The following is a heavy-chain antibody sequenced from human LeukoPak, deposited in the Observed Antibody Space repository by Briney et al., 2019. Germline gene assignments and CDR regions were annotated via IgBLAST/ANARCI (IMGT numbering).Heavy chain of an antibody. CDR2: IYYSGST. J-gene: IGHJ4*02. Sequence: SQTLSLTCTVSGGSISSGGYSWSWIRQHPGKGLEWIGYIYYSGSTYYNPSLKSRVTISVDTSKNQFSLKLSSVTAADTAVYYCARASYYDYVWGSYRPYYFDYWGQGTLVTVSS. CDR3: ARASYYDYVWGSYRPYYFDY. D-gene: IGHD3-16*02. CDR1: GGSISSGGYS. V-gene: IGHV4-31*03.